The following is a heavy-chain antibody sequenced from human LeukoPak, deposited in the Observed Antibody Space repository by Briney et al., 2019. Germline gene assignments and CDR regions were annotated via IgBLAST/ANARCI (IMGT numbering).Heavy chain of an antibody. Sequence: PGRSLRLSCAASGFTFDDYGMHWVRQAPGKGLEWVAFVRYDGSNEYYADSVKGRFTISRDNSKKTLYLEMNSLRPEDTAVYYCAKDEGRSDRYGSGSYPPYWGQGTLVTVSS. J-gene: IGHJ4*02. CDR1: GFTFDDYG. V-gene: IGHV3-30*02. D-gene: IGHD3-10*01. CDR2: VRYDGSNE. CDR3: AKDEGRSDRYGSGSYPPY.